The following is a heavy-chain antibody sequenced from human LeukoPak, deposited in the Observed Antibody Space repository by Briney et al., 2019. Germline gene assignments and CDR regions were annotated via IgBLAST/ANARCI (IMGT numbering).Heavy chain of an antibody. CDR3: VSLDYSSSYFDH. CDR1: GGSISSSSFY. V-gene: IGHV4-39*01. Sequence: SETLSLTCSVSGGSISSSSFYWGWIRQPPGKGLEWIGSIYYRGNIYYNPSLKSRLTMSVDTSKNQFSLSLKSVTAADTAVYFCVSLDYSSSYFDHWGQGTLVTVSS. D-gene: IGHD6-6*01. CDR2: IYYRGNI. J-gene: IGHJ4*02.